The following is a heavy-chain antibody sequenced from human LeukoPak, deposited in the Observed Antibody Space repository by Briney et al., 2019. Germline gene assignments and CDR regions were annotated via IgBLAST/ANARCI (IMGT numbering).Heavy chain of an antibody. D-gene: IGHD5-18*01. V-gene: IGHV3-7*01. CDR2: IKQDGSDK. Sequence: SGGSLRLSCAASGFTFSSYWMSWVRQAPGKGVEWVANIKQDGSDKYYVDSVKGRFTISRDNAKNSLYLQMNSLRAEDTAVYYCAKSHSYGFDYWGQGTLVTVSS. CDR3: AKSHSYGFDY. CDR1: GFTFSSYW. J-gene: IGHJ4*02.